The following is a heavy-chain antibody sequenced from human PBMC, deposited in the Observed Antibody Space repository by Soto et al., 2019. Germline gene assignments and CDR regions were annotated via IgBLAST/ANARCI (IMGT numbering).Heavy chain of an antibody. CDR3: AHLPWKQLWPRAPVVY. D-gene: IGHD5-18*01. CDR2: IYWDDDK. CDR1: GFSLSTSGVG. V-gene: IGHV2-5*02. J-gene: IGHJ4*02. Sequence: SGPTLVNPTQTLTLTCTFSGFSLSTSGVGVGWIRQPPGKALEWLGIIYWDDDKRYSPSLKSRVSITKDTSKNQLVLTMTNMDPVDAATYYCAHLPWKQLWPRAPVVYWSQGTPVTVSS.